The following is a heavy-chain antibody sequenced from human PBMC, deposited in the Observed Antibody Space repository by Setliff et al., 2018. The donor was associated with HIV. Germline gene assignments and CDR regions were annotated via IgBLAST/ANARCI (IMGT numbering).Heavy chain of an antibody. D-gene: IGHD1-7*01. J-gene: IGHJ4*02. V-gene: IGHV2-5*01. Sequence: SGPTLLNPTQTLTLTCTFSGRSLSTSGVGVGWIRQSPAKALEWLAFIYWNNNKRNSTSLKSTLTVTKDTTKNRVVFTMTNMDPVDTATYYCAYSGRELRGPYFDFWGQGTPVTVSS. CDR2: IYWNNNK. CDR1: GRSLSTSGVG. CDR3: AYSGRELRGPYFDF.